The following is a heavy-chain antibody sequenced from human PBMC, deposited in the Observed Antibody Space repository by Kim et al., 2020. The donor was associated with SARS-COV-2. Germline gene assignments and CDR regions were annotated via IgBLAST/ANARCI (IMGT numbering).Heavy chain of an antibody. CDR1: GYTFTSYG. CDR3: ARDLGHSSGWYGVRPTATVLFGRFDY. D-gene: IGHD6-19*01. CDR2: ISAYNGNT. Sequence: ASVKVSCKASGYTFTSYGISWVRQAPGQGLEWMGWISAYNGNTNYAQKLQGRVTMTTDTSTSTAYMELRSLRSDDTAVYYCARDLGHSSGWYGVRPTATVLFGRFDYWGQGTLVTVSS. J-gene: IGHJ4*02. V-gene: IGHV1-18*01.